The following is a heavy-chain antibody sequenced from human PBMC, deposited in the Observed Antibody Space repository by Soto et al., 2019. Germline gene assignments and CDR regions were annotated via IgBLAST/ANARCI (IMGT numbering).Heavy chain of an antibody. D-gene: IGHD3-10*01. V-gene: IGHV5-51*01. CDR1: GYSFTSYW. CDR3: ARPGGGGHPYYYYGMDV. Sequence: PGESLKISCKGSGYSFTSYWIGWVRQMPGKGLEWMGIIYPGDSDTRYSPSFQGQLTISADKSTSTHYPQWRSLEASANAMYYCARPGGGGHPYYYYGMDVWGQGTTVTVSS. CDR2: IYPGDSDT. J-gene: IGHJ6*02.